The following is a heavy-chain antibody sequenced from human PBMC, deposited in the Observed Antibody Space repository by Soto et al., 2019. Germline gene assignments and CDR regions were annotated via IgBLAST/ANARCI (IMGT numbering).Heavy chain of an antibody. CDR1: GGTFSSYT. CDR3: ARGADCSGGSCYSSPYYYYMDV. J-gene: IGHJ6*03. V-gene: IGHV1-69*02. D-gene: IGHD2-15*01. CDR2: IIPILGIA. Sequence: SVKVSCKASGGTFSSYTISCVRQAPGQGLEWMGRIIPILGIANYAQKFQGRVTITADKSTSTAYMELSSLRSEDTAVYYCARGADCSGGSCYSSPYYYYMDVWXKGTTVTVSS.